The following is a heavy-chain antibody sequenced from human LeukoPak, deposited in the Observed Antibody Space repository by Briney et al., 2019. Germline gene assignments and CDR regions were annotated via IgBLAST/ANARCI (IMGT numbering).Heavy chain of an antibody. CDR1: RGTFSSYT. D-gene: IGHD1-7*01. J-gene: IGHJ4*02. Sequence: SVKVSCKASRGTFSSYTISWVRQAPGQGLEWMGGIIPIFGTANYAQKFQGRVTITADESTSTAYLDVRSLTSDDTAVYYCARDHSNWNYAPDFWGQGTLVIVSS. CDR2: IIPIFGTA. V-gene: IGHV1-69*13. CDR3: ARDHSNWNYAPDF.